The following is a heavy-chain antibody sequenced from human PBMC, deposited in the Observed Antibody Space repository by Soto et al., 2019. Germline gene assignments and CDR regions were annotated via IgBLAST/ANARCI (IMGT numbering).Heavy chain of an antibody. Sequence: EVQLGESGGGLVQPGGSLRLSCAASGFTFSDHYMDWVRQAPGKGLEWVGRTRSKANSYTTEYAASVKGRFTISRDDSKNSLYLQMNSLKTEDTAIYYCARVASAYYFDYWGQGTLVTVSS. V-gene: IGHV3-72*01. CDR3: ARVASAYYFDY. CDR2: TRSKANSYTT. J-gene: IGHJ4*02. CDR1: GFTFSDHY.